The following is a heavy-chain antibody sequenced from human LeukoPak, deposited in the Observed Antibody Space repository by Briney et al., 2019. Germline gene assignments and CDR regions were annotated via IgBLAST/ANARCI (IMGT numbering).Heavy chain of an antibody. V-gene: IGHV4-34*01. Sequence: SETLSLTCAAYGGSFRGYYWSWLRQPPGKGLEWLGEINHRGSTNDNPALKSRVTISVVTSKNQFSLKVSSVTAADTAVYYCARGLFSLRYYDYWGQGTLVTVSS. CDR2: INHRGST. D-gene: IGHD3-9*01. J-gene: IGHJ4*02. CDR1: GGSFRGYY. CDR3: ARGLFSLRYYDY.